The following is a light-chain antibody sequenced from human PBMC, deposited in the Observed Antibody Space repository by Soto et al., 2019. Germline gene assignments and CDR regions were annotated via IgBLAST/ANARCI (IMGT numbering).Light chain of an antibody. Sequence: EIVLTQSPAILSLSPGERATLSCRASQSVTRFLAWYQQKPGQAPRLLIYDTSNRATGIPARFSGSGSGTDFTLTISSLEPEDFAVYYCQQRSDRPPTFGQGTRLEIK. CDR3: QQRSDRPPT. V-gene: IGKV3-11*01. CDR1: QSVTRF. J-gene: IGKJ5*01. CDR2: DTS.